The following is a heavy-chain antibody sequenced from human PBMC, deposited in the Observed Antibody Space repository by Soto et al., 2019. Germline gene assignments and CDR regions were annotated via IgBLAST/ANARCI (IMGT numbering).Heavy chain of an antibody. CDR3: ARGYYDFWSGYYSPYFDY. Sequence: PGGSLRLSCAASGFTFSSYDMHWVRQATGKGLEWVSAIGTAGDTYYPGSVKGRFTISRENAKNSLYLQMNSLRAGDTAVYYCARGYYDFWSGYYSPYFDYWGQGTLVTVSS. V-gene: IGHV3-13*01. D-gene: IGHD3-3*01. CDR1: GFTFSSYD. CDR2: IGTAGDT. J-gene: IGHJ4*02.